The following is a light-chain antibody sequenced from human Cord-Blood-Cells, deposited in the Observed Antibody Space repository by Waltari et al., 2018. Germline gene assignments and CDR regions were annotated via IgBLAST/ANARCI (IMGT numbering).Light chain of an antibody. CDR3: QQLNSYLFT. Sequence: DIQLTQSPSFLSASVGDRVTITCRASQGISSYLAWYQQKPGKAPKLLIYAASTLQSGDPSRFSGSGSGTEFTLTISSLQPEDFATYYCQQLNSYLFTFGPGTKVDIK. CDR2: AAS. CDR1: QGISSY. J-gene: IGKJ3*01. V-gene: IGKV1-9*01.